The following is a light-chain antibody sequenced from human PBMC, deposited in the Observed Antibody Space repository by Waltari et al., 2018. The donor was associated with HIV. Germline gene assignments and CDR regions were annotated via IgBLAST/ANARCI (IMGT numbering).Light chain of an antibody. CDR2: DAS. CDR3: QQFKSYPIT. CDR1: QGFGSA. V-gene: IGKV1-13*02. Sequence: AIQLTQSPSSLSPSVGYRVTITCRASQGFGSALAWYQQKPVKPPKLLIYDASRLESGVPSRFSGSGSGTDFTLTISSLQPEDFATYYCQQFKSYPITFGQGTRLEIK. J-gene: IGKJ5*01.